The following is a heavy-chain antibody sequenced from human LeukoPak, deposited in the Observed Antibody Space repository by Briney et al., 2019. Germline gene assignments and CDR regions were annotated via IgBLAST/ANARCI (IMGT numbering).Heavy chain of an antibody. V-gene: IGHV3-48*03. Sequence: GGSLRLSCAASRFIFSSYEMNWVRQAPGKGLEWVSYISSGGSTIYYADSVKGRFTISRDNSRNSLYLQMHSLGAEDTAVYYCATLDYLDYWGQGTSVTVSS. CDR2: ISSGGSTI. CDR1: RFIFSSYE. CDR3: ATLDYLDY. J-gene: IGHJ4*02.